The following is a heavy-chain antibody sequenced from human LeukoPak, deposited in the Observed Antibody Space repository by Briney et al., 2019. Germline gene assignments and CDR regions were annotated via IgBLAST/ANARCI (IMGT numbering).Heavy chain of an antibody. J-gene: IGHJ5*02. CDR1: GGSISSYY. CDR3: ARELENYDFWSASEGQGWFDP. Sequence: PSETLSLTCTVSGGSISSYYWSWIRQPAGKGLEWIGRIYTSGSTNYNPSLKSRVTMSVDTSKNQFSLKLSSVIAADTAVYYCARELENYDFWSASEGQGWFDPWGQGTLVTVSS. D-gene: IGHD3-3*01. CDR2: IYTSGST. V-gene: IGHV4-4*07.